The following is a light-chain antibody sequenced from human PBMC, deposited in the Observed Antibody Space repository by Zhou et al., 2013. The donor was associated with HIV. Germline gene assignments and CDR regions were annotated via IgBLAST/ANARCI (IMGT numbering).Light chain of an antibody. V-gene: IGLV1-51*01. J-gene: IGLJ2*01. CDR3: GTWDSSLSARV. CDR1: SSNIGASFD. Sequence: QSVLTQPPSVSGAPGQRVTISCTGSSSNIGASFDVHWYQQLPGTAPKLLIYENNKRPSGIPDRFSGSKSGTSATLGITGLQTGDEADYYCGTWDSSLSARVFGGGTKLTVL. CDR2: ENN.